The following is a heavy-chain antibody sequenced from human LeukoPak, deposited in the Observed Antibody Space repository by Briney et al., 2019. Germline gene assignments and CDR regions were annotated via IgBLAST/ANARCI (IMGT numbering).Heavy chain of an antibody. D-gene: IGHD2-2*01. CDR2: IKQDDSEN. CDR1: GFSFRNYW. CDR3: AKESPGYCTGTSCWDS. Sequence: TGGSLRLSCAASGFSFRNYWMSWVRQAPGKGLEWVAHIKQDDSENYYVDSVKGRFTIPRDNAKNSLSLQMNSLRVEDTAVYYCAKESPGYCTGTSCWDSWGQGTLVTVSS. V-gene: IGHV3-7*05. J-gene: IGHJ4*02.